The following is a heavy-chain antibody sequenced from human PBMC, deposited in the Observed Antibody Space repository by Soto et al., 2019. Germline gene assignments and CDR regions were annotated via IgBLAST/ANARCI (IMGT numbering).Heavy chain of an antibody. J-gene: IGHJ4*02. CDR3: AHKGPEDWPLDY. Sequence: QITLKESGPTLVRPTQPLTLTCAFSGFSLSTSGVGVGWIRHPPGKALEWLAVIYWDDSKHYSPSLRSRITTTKDTSKNQVVLTMTNMDPMDTGTYYCAHKGPEDWPLDYWGQGTLVTVSS. V-gene: IGHV2-5*02. CDR1: GFSLSTSGVG. D-gene: IGHD3-9*01. CDR2: IYWDDSK.